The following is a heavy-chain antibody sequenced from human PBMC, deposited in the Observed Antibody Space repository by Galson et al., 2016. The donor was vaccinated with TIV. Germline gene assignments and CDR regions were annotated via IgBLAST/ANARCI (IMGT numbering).Heavy chain of an antibody. V-gene: IGHV6-1*01. J-gene: IGHJ6*02. CDR2: TYYRSKWYN. CDR1: GDSVSSNSA. D-gene: IGHD1/OR15-1a*01. CDR3: ARDRTLPGYYYNGMDV. Sequence: CAISGDSVSSNSAWNWIRQSPSRGLEWLGRTYYRSKWYNDYALSVKSRITINPDTSKNQFSLQLNSMTPEDTAVYYCARDRTLPGYYYNGMDVWGQGTKVTVSS.